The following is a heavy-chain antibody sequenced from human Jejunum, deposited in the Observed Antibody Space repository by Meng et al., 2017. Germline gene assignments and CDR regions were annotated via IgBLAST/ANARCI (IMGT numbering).Heavy chain of an antibody. CDR3: ARVTAGFGP. Sequence: LRLHGVVPDLMNASWTLSLICAVFIGSSCTVAYFGGAIRQSPGKGLEWIGSIFYSETTYYNPSLKIRVTISIDTSTNHFSLKMNSVTAAETAVYYCARVTAGFGPWGQGTLVTVSS. CDR1: IGSSCTVAYF. J-gene: IGHJ5*02. V-gene: IGHV4-39*07. CDR2: IFYSETT. D-gene: IGHD6-13*01.